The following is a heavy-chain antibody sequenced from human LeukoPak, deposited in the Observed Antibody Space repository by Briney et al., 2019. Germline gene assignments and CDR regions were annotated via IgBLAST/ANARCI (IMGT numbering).Heavy chain of an antibody. J-gene: IGHJ4*02. CDR3: ARVFGGNSLDY. CDR1: LGSINNYY. D-gene: IGHD1-26*01. V-gene: IGHV4-4*07. CDR2: IHKSGTT. Sequence: SDTLSLTCKVSLGSINNYYWSWIRQPAGKGLESIGRIHKSGTTYYSPSLKSRVTMSIDTSKNPFSLQLSAVSAADTAIYYCARVFGGNSLDYWGQGTLVAVSS.